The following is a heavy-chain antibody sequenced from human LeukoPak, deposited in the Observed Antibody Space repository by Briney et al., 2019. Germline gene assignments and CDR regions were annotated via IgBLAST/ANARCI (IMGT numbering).Heavy chain of an antibody. D-gene: IGHD3-22*01. V-gene: IGHV3-9*01. J-gene: IGHJ4*02. CDR2: ISWNSGSI. CDR1: GFTFDDYA. Sequence: GRSLRLSCTASGFTFDDYAMHWVRQAPGKGLEWVSGISWNSGSIGYADSVKGRFTISRDNAKNSLYLQMNSLGAEDTALYYCAKATYYYDSSNLFDYWGQGTLVTVSS. CDR3: AKATYYYDSSNLFDY.